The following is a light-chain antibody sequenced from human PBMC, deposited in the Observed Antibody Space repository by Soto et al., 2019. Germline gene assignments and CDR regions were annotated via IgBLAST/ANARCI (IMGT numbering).Light chain of an antibody. V-gene: IGKV3-11*01. J-gene: IGKJ5*01. CDR1: QSVNSY. CDR2: DAS. CDR3: QQRSNWPPIT. Sequence: EIVLTQSPGTLSLSPGERATVSCRASQSVNSYLAWYQQKPGQAPRLLIYDASNRATGMPARFSGSGSGTDFTLTISSLEPEDFAVYYCQQRSNWPPITYGQGTRLEIK.